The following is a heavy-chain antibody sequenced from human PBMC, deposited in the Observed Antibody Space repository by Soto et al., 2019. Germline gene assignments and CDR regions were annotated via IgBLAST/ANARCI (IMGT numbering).Heavy chain of an antibody. J-gene: IGHJ4*02. V-gene: IGHV3-23*01. CDR1: GFTFSSYA. CDR2: ISGSGGST. D-gene: IGHD6-13*01. Sequence: GGSLRLSCAASGFTFSSYAMSWVRQAPGKGLEWVSAISGSGGSTYYADSVKGRFTISRDNSKNTLYLQMNSLRAEDTAVYYCAKGRQQLLKGEVYDYWGQGTLVTVSS. CDR3: AKGRQQLLKGEVYDY.